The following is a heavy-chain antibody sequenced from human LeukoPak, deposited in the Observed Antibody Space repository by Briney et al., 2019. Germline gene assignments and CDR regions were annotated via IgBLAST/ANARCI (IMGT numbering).Heavy chain of an antibody. CDR3: AREGGWATTANDY. J-gene: IGHJ4*02. CDR2: ISGSGSTI. D-gene: IGHD1-1*01. Sequence: GGSLRLSCTASGFTFSTYEMNWVRQAPGKGLEWVSHISGSGSTIYYADSVKGRFTISRDNAKNSLYLQMSSLRAEDTALYYCAREGGWATTANDYWGQGTLVTVSS. CDR1: GFTFSTYE. V-gene: IGHV3-48*03.